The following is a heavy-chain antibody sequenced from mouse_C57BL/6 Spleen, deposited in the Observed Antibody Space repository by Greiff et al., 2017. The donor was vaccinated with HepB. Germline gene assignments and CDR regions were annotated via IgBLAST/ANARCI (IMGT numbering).Heavy chain of an antibody. CDR2: INPNNGGT. CDR1: GYTFTDYN. V-gene: IGHV1-22*01. J-gene: IGHJ2*01. Sequence: EVQVVESGPELVKPGASVKMSCKASGYTFTDYNMHWVKQSHGKSLEWIGYINPNNGGTSYNQKFKGKATLTVNKSSSTAYMELRSLTSEDSAVYYCARNFNWDFDYWGQGTTLTVSS. CDR3: ARNFNWDFDY. D-gene: IGHD4-1*02.